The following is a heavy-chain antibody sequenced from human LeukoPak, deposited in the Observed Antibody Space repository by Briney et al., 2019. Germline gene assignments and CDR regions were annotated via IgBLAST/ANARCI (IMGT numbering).Heavy chain of an antibody. V-gene: IGHV4-59*01. CDR3: ARVYYSSSYDYWYFDL. D-gene: IGHD6-13*01. CDR1: GGSISSYY. Sequence: SETLSLTCTVSGGSISSYYWTWIRQPPGKGQEWIGYIYYSGSTNYNPSLKSRVTISVDTSKKQLSLKLSSVTAADTAVYYCARVYYSSSYDYWYFDLWGRGTLVTVSS. CDR2: IYYSGST. J-gene: IGHJ2*01.